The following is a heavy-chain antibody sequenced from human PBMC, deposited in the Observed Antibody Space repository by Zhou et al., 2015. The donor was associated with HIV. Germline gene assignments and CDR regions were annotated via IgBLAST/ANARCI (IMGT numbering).Heavy chain of an antibody. CDR3: AREGWGSWYFDL. CDR1: GGTFSGSD. D-gene: IGHD7-27*01. Sequence: VQLVQSGTEVKKPGSSVKVSCKASGGTFSGSDISWVRQAPGQGLEWMGGIIPIFGTASYAQRFQGRVTITADKSTSTAYMDLSSLRSEDTAVYYCAREGWGSWYFDLWGRGTLVSVSS. J-gene: IGHJ2*01. CDR2: IIPIFGTA. V-gene: IGHV1-69*06.